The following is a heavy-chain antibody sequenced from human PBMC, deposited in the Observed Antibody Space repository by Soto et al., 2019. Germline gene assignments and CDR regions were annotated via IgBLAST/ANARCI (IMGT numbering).Heavy chain of an antibody. J-gene: IGHJ6*02. CDR3: AREGVGLGYYYYGMDV. CDR2: IYYSGST. D-gene: IGHD3-10*01. CDR1: GGSISSGDYY. Sequence: TSETLSLTCTVSGGSISSGDYYWSWIRQPPGKGLEWIGYIYYSGSTYYNPSLKSRVTISVDTSKNQFSLKLSSVTAADTAVYYCAREGVGLGYYYYGMDVWGQGTTVTVSS. V-gene: IGHV4-30-4*01.